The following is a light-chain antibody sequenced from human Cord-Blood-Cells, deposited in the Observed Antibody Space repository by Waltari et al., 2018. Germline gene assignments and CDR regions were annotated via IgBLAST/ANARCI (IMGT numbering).Light chain of an antibody. CDR2: DVS. Sequence: QSALTQPRSVSGSPGQSVTIPCTGTSSDVCGYNYVSWYQQHPGNAPKLMIYDVSKRPSGVPDRFSGSKSGNTASLTISGLQAEDEADYYCCSYAGSYVFGTGTKVTVL. V-gene: IGLV2-11*01. J-gene: IGLJ1*01. CDR3: CSYAGSYV. CDR1: SSDVCGYNY.